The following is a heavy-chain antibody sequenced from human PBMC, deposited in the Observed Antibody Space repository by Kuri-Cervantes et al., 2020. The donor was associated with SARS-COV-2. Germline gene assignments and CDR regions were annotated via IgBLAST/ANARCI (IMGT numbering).Heavy chain of an antibody. CDR2: INPNSGGT. CDR3: AREGRNIDYYYGMDV. Sequence: AAVKVSCNGSGYTFTGYYMHWVRQAPGQGLEWMEWINPNSGGTNYAQKFQGWVTMTRDTSISTAYMELSRLRSDDTAVYYCAREGRNIDYYYGMDVWGHGPTVTVSS. J-gene: IGHJ6*02. D-gene: IGHD1-14*01. CDR1: GYTFTGYY. V-gene: IGHV1-2*04.